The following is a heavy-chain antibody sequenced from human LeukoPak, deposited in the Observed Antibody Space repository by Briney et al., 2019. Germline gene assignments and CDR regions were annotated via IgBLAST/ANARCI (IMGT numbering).Heavy chain of an antibody. Sequence: PGGSLRLSCAASGFTFSSYSMNWVRQAPGKGLEWVSSISSSSSYIYYADSVKGRFTISRDNAKNSLYLQMNSLRAEDTAVYYCARGGAARRVYYYYYYMDVWGKGTTVTVSS. J-gene: IGHJ6*03. D-gene: IGHD6-6*01. CDR2: ISSSSSYI. CDR3: ARGGAARRVYYYYYYMDV. V-gene: IGHV3-21*01. CDR1: GFTFSSYS.